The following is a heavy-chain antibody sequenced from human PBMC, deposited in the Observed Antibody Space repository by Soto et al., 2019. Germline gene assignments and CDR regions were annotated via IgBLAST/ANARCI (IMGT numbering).Heavy chain of an antibody. V-gene: IGHV3-21*01. D-gene: IGHD2-15*01. CDR3: ARERCPTYCSGGSCYDYYGMDVWGRITIFGVVQG. CDR1: GFTFSSYS. J-gene: IGHJ4*02. CDR2: ISSSSSYI. Sequence: GGSLRLSCAASGFTFSSYSMNWVRQAPGKGLEWVSSISSSSSYIYYADSVKGRFTISRDNAKNSLYLQMNSLRAEDTAVYYCARERCPTYCSGGSCYDYYGMDVWGRITIFGVVQGWGQGTLVTVSS.